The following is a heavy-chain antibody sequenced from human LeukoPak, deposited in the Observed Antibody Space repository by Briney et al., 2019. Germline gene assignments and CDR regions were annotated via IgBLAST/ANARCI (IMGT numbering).Heavy chain of an antibody. D-gene: IGHD3-3*01. J-gene: IGHJ5*02. CDR3: ARVRSITIFGVVIDWNWFDP. CDR2: IYYSGST. CDR1: GGSISSGDYY. V-gene: IGHV4-30-4*08. Sequence: PSETLSLTCTVSGGSISSGDYYWGWIRQPPGKGLERIGYIYYSGSTYYNPSLKSRVTISVDTSKNQFSLKLSSVTAADTAVYYCARVRSITIFGVVIDWNWFDPWRQGTLVTVSS.